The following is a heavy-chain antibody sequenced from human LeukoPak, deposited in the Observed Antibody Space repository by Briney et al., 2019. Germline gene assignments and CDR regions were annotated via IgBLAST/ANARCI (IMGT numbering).Heavy chain of an antibody. J-gene: IGHJ4*02. V-gene: IGHV4-34*01. CDR1: GFTFSDAW. Sequence: GSLRLSCAASGFTFSDAWMSWVRQPPGKGLEWIGEINQSGSTNYNPSLKSRVTISEDTSKNQFSLKLSSVTAADTAVYYCARRGSVLRYWGQGTLVTVSS. CDR3: ARRGSVLRY. D-gene: IGHD3-10*01. CDR2: INQSGST.